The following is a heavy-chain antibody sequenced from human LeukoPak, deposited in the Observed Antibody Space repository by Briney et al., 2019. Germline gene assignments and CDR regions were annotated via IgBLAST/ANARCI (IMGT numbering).Heavy chain of an antibody. D-gene: IGHD5-18*01. CDR2: INPNTGGT. CDR1: GYIFTAYY. CDR3: ARDSGYSYGYGDYYYYMDV. Sequence: ASVKVSCKASGYIFTAYYIHWVRQAPGQGLEWMGWINPNTGGTDYAQKFQGRVTMTRDTSISTAYMELSRLRSDDTAVYYCARDSGYSYGYGDYYYYMDVWGKGTTVTVSS. V-gene: IGHV1-2*02. J-gene: IGHJ6*03.